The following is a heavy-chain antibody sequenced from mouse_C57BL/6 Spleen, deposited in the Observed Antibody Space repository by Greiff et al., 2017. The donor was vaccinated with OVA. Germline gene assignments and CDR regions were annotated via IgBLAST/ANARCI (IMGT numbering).Heavy chain of an antibody. CDR2: IYPRDGST. Sequence: QVQLKQSGPELVKPGASVKLSCKASGYTFTSYDINWVKQRPGQGLEWIGWIYPRDGSTKYNEKFKGKATLTVDTSSSTAYMELHSLTSEDAAVYFCGRSLYNYGSSVFAGWGKGTLVTVAA. J-gene: IGHJ3*01. CDR3: GRSLYNYGSSVFAG. CDR1: GYTFTSYD. D-gene: IGHD1-1*01. V-gene: IGHV1-85*01.